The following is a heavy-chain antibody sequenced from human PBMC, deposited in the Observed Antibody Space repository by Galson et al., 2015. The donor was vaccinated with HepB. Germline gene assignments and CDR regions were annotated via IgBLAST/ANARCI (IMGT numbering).Heavy chain of an antibody. CDR3: ARDQALVVVAATPIDY. CDR1: GYTFTSYG. CDR2: ISAYNGNT. J-gene: IGHJ4*02. D-gene: IGHD2-15*01. V-gene: IGHV1-18*01. Sequence: SVKVSCKASGYTFTSYGISWVRQAPGQGLEWMGWISAYNGNTNYAQKLQGRVTMTTDTSTSTAYMELRSLRSDDTAVYYCARDQALVVVAATPIDYWGQGTLVTVSS.